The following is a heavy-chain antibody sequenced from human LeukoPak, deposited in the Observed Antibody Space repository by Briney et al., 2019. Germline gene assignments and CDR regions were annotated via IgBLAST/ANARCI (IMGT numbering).Heavy chain of an antibody. CDR1: GVPIGSSSYY. D-gene: IGHD3-9*01. CDR2: IYYSGRT. J-gene: IGHJ6*03. V-gene: IGHV4-39*01. CDR3: ARVPSLHYDILAGYYTPLGGYYYYYMDV. Sequence: NSSETLSLTCTVWGVPIGSSSYYWRSIRQAPGKGVEWNESIYYSGRTYYNPSFERRVTISVDTSKNQFSMKLISVTAADTAVYYCARVPSLHYDILAGYYTPLGGYYYYYMDVWGKGTTVTVSS.